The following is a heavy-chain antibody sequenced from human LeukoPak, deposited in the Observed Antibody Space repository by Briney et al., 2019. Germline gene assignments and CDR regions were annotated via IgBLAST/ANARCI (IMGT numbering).Heavy chain of an antibody. CDR2: INWNGGST. D-gene: IGHD6-13*01. CDR3: ARDWHSSSWYDS. CDR1: GFNFGNYW. Sequence: GGSLRLSCAASGFNFGNYWMYWVRQAPGKGLEWVSGINWNGGSTGYADSVKGRFTISRDNAKNSLYLQMNSLRAEDTALYHCARDWHSSSWYDSWGQGTLVTVSS. J-gene: IGHJ4*02. V-gene: IGHV3-20*01.